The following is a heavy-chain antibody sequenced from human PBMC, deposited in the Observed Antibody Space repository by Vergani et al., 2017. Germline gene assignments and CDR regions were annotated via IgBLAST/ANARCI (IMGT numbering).Heavy chain of an antibody. J-gene: IGHJ5*02. CDR1: GFTFSSYA. V-gene: IGHV3-13*04. Sequence: EVQLVESGGGLVQPGGSLRLSCAASGFTFSSYAMHWVRQATGKGLEWVSAIGTAGDTYYPGSVKGRFTICRENAKNSLYLQMNSLRAGDTAVYYCTPTMQTGIAAAGDWFDPWGQGTKVTVSS. CDR3: TPTMQTGIAAAGDWFDP. D-gene: IGHD6-13*01. CDR2: IGTAGDT.